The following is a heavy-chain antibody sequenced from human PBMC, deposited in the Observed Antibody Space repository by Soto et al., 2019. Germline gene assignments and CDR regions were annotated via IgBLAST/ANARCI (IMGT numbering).Heavy chain of an antibody. CDR1: GFSFRSYA. D-gene: IGHD1-26*01. CDR3: AKGAIDYSASVDH. J-gene: IGHJ4*02. V-gene: IGHV3-23*01. CDR2: ISARGGSS. Sequence: EVQLLESGGGLVQPGGSLRLACAASGFSFRSYAMVWVRRAPGKGLEWVSVISARGGSSYFADSVKGRFTISRDNSKNVLSLEMNSLRAEDTATYFCAKGAIDYSASVDHWGQATLVLVSS.